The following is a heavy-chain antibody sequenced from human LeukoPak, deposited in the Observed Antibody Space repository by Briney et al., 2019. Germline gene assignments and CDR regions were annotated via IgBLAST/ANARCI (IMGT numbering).Heavy chain of an antibody. CDR2: ISPYDDST. J-gene: IGHJ3*01. D-gene: IGHD6-19*01. V-gene: IGHV1-18*01. Sequence: GASVKVSCKASGYSFSTFGITWVRQAPGQGLEWMGWISPYDDSTDYGQKFKGRVTMTRDTSTNTAYMELRSLTSDDTALYYCAKVDPPIAVVAPGDAFDLWGQGTMVIVSS. CDR1: GYSFSTFG. CDR3: AKVDPPIAVVAPGDAFDL.